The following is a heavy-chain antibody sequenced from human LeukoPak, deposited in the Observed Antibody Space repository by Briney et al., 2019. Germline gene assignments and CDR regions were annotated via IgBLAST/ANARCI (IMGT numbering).Heavy chain of an antibody. CDR1: GGSISSYY. J-gene: IGHJ1*01. D-gene: IGHD3-22*01. Sequence: SETLSLTCTVSGGSISSYYWSWIRQPPGKGLEWIGSISHSGTTYYNPSLKSRVTISVDTSKNQFSLKLSSVTAADTAVYYCARDSGYYYSNFQHWGQGTLVTVSS. V-gene: IGHV4-59*04. CDR3: ARDSGYYYSNFQH. CDR2: ISHSGTT.